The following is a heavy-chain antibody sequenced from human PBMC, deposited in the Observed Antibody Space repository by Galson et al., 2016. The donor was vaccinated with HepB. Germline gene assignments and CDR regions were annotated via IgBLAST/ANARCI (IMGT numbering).Heavy chain of an antibody. D-gene: IGHD3-22*01. CDR1: GGSFSGYF. Sequence: SETLSLTCSVYGGSFSGYFWSWIHQPPGKGLEWIGDINHDGSTNFNPSLKSRVTISVDTSKKQFSLKLTSVTFADTAVYYCARKTQRITVMTVIRGTWHFDHWGPGTLVTVSS. V-gene: IGHV4-34*01. CDR3: ARKTQRITVMTVIRGTWHFDH. CDR2: INHDGST. J-gene: IGHJ4*02.